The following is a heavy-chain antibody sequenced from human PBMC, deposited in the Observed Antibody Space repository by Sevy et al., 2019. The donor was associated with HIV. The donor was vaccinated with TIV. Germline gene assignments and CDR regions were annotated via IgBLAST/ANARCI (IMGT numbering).Heavy chain of an antibody. V-gene: IGHV3-23*01. Sequence: GGSLRLSCAASGFTFSSHALSWVRQAPGKGLEWVSARSDRGTTTYYEDSVKGRFTISRDNSKNTLYLQMDGLRAEDTAIYYCARAFTGGYQQPFDYWGQGTLVTVSS. CDR1: GFTFSSHA. J-gene: IGHJ4*02. CDR3: ARAFTGGYQQPFDY. D-gene: IGHD1-26*01. CDR2: RSDRGTTT.